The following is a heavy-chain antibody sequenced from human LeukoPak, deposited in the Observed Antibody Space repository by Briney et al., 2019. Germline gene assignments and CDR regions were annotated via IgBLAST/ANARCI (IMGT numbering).Heavy chain of an antibody. CDR2: INPSGGST. D-gene: IGHD3-3*01. J-gene: IGHJ6*02. Sequence: ASVKVSCKASGYTFTSDYMHFVRQAPGQGLEWMGIINPSGGSTSYTQTSQGRVTMTRATSTSTVYMELSSLRSEDTAVYYCFFLMQKAAYDMDVWGQGTTVTVSS. CDR3: FFLMQKAAYDMDV. CDR1: GYTFTSDY. V-gene: IGHV1-46*01.